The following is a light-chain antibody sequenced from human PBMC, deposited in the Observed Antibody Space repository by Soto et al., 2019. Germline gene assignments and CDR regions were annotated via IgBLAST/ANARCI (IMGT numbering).Light chain of an antibody. V-gene: IGKV3-15*01. CDR3: HQYLNWPQA. CDR2: GAS. CDR1: ESVSTY. J-gene: IGKJ1*01. Sequence: ETVMTQSPATLSVSPGERVTLSCRASESVSTYLAWYQQKPGQAPRLLIYGASARATGIPDRFSGSGSGTEFTLIISNLQPEDFALYYCHQYLNWPQAFGQWTKVEIK.